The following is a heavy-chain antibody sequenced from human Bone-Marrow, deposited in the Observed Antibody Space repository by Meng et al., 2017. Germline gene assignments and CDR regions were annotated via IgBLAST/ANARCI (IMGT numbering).Heavy chain of an antibody. V-gene: IGHV3-33*01. Sequence: QVQRAGSGGGVVQPGWPLTLSCAASGFTFSGYGMHWVRQAPGKGLEWVAVIWRDASKEYYVDSVKGRFTISRDNSKNTLYLQMNSLRAEDTAVYYCARDGDYWGQGTLVTVSS. J-gene: IGHJ4*02. CDR1: GFTFSGYG. CDR3: ARDGDY. CDR2: IWRDASKE.